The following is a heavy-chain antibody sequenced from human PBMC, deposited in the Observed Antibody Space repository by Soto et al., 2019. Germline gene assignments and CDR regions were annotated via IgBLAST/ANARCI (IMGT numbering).Heavy chain of an antibody. CDR3: ARADRTLVTSYSLDV. CDR1: GGSFSGYY. D-gene: IGHD2-21*02. CDR2: INHSGTI. J-gene: IGHJ6*02. V-gene: IGHV4-34*01. Sequence: SDALSLTSAVYGGSFSGYYWTWIRQPPGKGLEWIGEINHSGTINFNPSLKSRLTISLDTSKKHFSLKLSSVTDADTAAYYCARADRTLVTSYSLDVWGQGTTVTVSS.